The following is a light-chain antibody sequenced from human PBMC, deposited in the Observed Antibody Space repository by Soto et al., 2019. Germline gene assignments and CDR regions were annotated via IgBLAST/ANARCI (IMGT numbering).Light chain of an antibody. J-gene: IGKJ1*01. CDR2: STS. CDR3: QHTFNSPPWT. CDR1: QNITTF. Sequence: DIQMAQSPPSLSASVGDRVTISCRASQNITTFLNWYQQTPGKAPKLLIYSTSSLQNGVPSRFSGSGSGTDFTLTITSLQSEDFASYFCQHTFNSPPWTFGQGTKVDIK. V-gene: IGKV1-39*01.